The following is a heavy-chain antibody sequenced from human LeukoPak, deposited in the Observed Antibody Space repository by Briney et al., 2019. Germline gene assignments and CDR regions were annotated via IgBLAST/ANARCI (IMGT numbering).Heavy chain of an antibody. CDR2: ISYDGTNK. D-gene: IGHD2-2*01. V-gene: IGHV3-30*03. CDR3: AREVGVVPAAILITYGMDV. J-gene: IGHJ6*02. CDR1: GFTFSNYW. Sequence: GGSLRLSCAASGFTFSNYWMHWVRQAPGKGLEWVAVISYDGTNKYYTDSVKGRFTISRDNSKNTLYLQMNSLRAEDTAVYYCAREVGVVPAAILITYGMDVWGQGTTVTVSS.